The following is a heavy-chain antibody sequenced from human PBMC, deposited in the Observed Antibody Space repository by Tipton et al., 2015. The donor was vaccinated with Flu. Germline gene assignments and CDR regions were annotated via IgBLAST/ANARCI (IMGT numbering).Heavy chain of an antibody. D-gene: IGHD2-2*01. CDR2: ISSSGSTI. Sequence: SLRLSCAASGFTFSSYEVNWVRRAPGKGLEWVSYISSSGSTIYYADSVKGRITISRDNAKNSLYLQMNSLRADDTAVYYCAPQMPAHPRLVYWGQGTLVTVSS. V-gene: IGHV3-48*03. CDR1: GFTFSSYE. CDR3: APQMPAHPRLVY. J-gene: IGHJ4*02.